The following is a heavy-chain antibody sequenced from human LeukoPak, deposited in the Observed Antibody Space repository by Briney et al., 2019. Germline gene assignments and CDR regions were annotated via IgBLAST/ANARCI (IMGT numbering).Heavy chain of an antibody. CDR3: ARDSGYSSGWSH. CDR2: IYYSGST. J-gene: IGHJ4*02. V-gene: IGHV4-61*01. D-gene: IGHD6-19*01. Sequence: SETLSLTCTVSGGSVSSGSYYWSWIRQPPGKGLEWIGYIYYSGSTNYNPSLKSRVTISVDTSKNQFSLKLSSVTAADTAVYYCARDSGYSSGWSHWGQGTLVTVSS. CDR1: GGSVSSGSYY.